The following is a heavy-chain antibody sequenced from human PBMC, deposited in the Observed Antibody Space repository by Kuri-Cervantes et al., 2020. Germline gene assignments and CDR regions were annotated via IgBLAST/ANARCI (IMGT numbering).Heavy chain of an antibody. CDR3: ARQAYCGGDCTNDAFDI. CDR1: GFTFSSYA. D-gene: IGHD2-21*02. J-gene: IGHJ3*02. CDR2: ISGGGSGT. Sequence: GESLKISCAASGFTFSSYAMSWVRQAPGKGLEWVSVISGGGSGTNYADSVKGRFIISRDNSKNTLYLQMNSLRAEDTAVYYCARQAYCGGDCTNDAFDIWGQGTMVTVSS. V-gene: IGHV3-23*01.